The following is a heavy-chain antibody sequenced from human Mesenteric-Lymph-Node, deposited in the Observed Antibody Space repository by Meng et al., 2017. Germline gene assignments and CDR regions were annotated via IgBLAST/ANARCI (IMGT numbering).Heavy chain of an antibody. J-gene: IGHJ4*02. CDR2: INTDGRST. Sequence: EVQLVESGRGLVQPGGSLRLSCAASGFTFSSYWMHWVRQAPGKGLVWVSRINTDGRSTSYTDSVKGRFTISRDNAKKTLYLQMNSLRAEETAVYYCVRWDYGVNSGPENWGQGTLVTVSS. D-gene: IGHD4/OR15-4a*01. CDR1: GFTFSSYW. V-gene: IGHV3-74*01. CDR3: VRWDYGVNSGPEN.